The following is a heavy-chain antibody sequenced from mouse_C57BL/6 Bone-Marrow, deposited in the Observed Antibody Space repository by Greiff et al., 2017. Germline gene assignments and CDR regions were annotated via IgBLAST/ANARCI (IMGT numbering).Heavy chain of an antibody. CDR3: ARGHYYGSSPAWFAY. V-gene: IGHV1-55*01. CDR2: IYPGSGST. D-gene: IGHD1-1*01. Sequence: QVQLQQSGAELVKPGASVKMSCKASGYTFTSYWITWVKQRPGQGLEWIGDIYPGSGSTNYNEKFKSKATLTVDTSSSTAYMQLSSLTAEDSAVYYGARGHYYGSSPAWFAYWGQGTLVTVSA. J-gene: IGHJ3*01. CDR1: GYTFTSYW.